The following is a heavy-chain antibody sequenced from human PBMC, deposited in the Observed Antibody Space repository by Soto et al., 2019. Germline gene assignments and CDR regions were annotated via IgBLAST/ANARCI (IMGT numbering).Heavy chain of an antibody. Sequence: QVQLQESGPGLVKPSETLSLTCTVSGGSISSHFYFWSWIRQHPGKGLEWIGYVYYSGNTYYNPSLQRRVTISGDTSANQLSLKGTSVTAADTAVYYCARTLGRLSPPARNWYFDVWGRGSLVTVSS. CDR3: ARTLGRLSPPARNWYFDV. J-gene: IGHJ2*01. D-gene: IGHD6-6*01. CDR1: GGSISSHFYF. V-gene: IGHV4-31*03. CDR2: VYYSGNT.